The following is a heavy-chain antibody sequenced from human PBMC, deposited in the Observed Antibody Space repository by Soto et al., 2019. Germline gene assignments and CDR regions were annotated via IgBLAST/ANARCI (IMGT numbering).Heavy chain of an antibody. V-gene: IGHV3-23*01. Sequence: PGGSLRLSCAASGFTFSSYAMSWVRQAPGKGLEWVSAISGSGGSTYYADSVKGRFTISRDNSKNTLYLQMNSLRADDTAVYYCAKDLGSSGRSFDYWGQGTLVTVSS. D-gene: IGHD3-22*01. J-gene: IGHJ4*02. CDR1: GFTFSSYA. CDR2: ISGSGGST. CDR3: AKDLGSSGRSFDY.